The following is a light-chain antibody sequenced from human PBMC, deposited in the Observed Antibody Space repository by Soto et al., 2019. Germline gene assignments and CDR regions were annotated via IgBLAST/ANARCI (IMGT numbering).Light chain of an antibody. J-gene: IGKJ4*01. CDR2: GSS. CDR3: QQYNNWGLS. Sequence: IVLTQSPATLSVSPGERVTLSCRASENVGTNLAWYQQRPGQPPRLLIYGSSTRATGISATFSGSGSRTEFTLPISSRQSEDSAVYYCQQYNNWGLSFGGGTRVEIK. V-gene: IGKV3D-15*01. CDR1: ENVGTN.